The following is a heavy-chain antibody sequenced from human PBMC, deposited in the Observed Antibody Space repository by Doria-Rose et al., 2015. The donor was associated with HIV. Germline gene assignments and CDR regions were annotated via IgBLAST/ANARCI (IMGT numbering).Heavy chain of an antibody. V-gene: IGHV2-26*01. CDR3: ARIKSSRWYHKYYFDF. D-gene: IGHD6-13*01. Sequence: SGPVLVKPTETLTLTCTVSGVSLSSPGMGVSWIRQPPGKALEWLANIFSDNGRSYKTSLKSRLTISRGTSKSQVVLTMTDMDPVDTATYYCARIKSSRWYHKYYFDFWGREPWSSSPQ. CDR1: GVSLSSPGMG. J-gene: IGHJ4*02. CDR2: IFSDNGR.